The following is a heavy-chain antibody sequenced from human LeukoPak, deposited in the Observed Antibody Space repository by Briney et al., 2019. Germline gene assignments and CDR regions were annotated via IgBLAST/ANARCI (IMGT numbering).Heavy chain of an antibody. CDR3: ARHSRVSYYFDY. Sequence: SETPSLTCALSGYSISSGYYWGWIRQPPGKGLEWIVYIYHSGSTYYSPSLKRRVTISIDTSKTQFSRKLSSVTAADTAVYYCARHSRVSYYFDYWGQGTLVTVSS. J-gene: IGHJ4*02. CDR1: GYSISSGYY. CDR2: IYHSGST. V-gene: IGHV4-38-2*01.